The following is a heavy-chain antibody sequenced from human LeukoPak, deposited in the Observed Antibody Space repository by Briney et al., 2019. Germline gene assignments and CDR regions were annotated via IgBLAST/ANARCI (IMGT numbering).Heavy chain of an antibody. J-gene: IGHJ4*02. CDR1: GYTFTNYY. V-gene: IGHV1-46*01. CDR3: ARDRENYMVRGVRYFDY. Sequence: GASVKVSCKASGYTFTNYYMHWVRQAPGQGFEWMGMINPSGGSTGYAQKFQGRVTMTRDTSTSTVYMELSSLRSEDTAVYYCARDRENYMVRGVRYFDYWGQGTLVTVSS. D-gene: IGHD3-10*01. CDR2: INPSGGST.